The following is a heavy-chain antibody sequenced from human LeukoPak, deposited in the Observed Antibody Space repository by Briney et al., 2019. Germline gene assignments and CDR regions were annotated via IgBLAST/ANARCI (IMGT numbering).Heavy chain of an antibody. Sequence: PGGSLRLSCAASGFTFDDYAMHWVRQAPGKGLEWVSGISWNSGSIGYADSVKGRFTISRDNAKNSLYLQMNSLRAEDTAVYYCARGTDYDILTGHWIVDYWGQGTLVTVSS. CDR3: ARGTDYDILTGHWIVDY. CDR2: ISWNSGSI. CDR1: GFTFDDYA. V-gene: IGHV3-9*01. J-gene: IGHJ4*02. D-gene: IGHD3-9*01.